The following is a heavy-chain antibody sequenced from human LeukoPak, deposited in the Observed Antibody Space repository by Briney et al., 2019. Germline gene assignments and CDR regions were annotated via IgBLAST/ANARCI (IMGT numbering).Heavy chain of an antibody. V-gene: IGHV3-7*04. CDR1: GFTFSSIW. J-gene: IGHJ4*02. D-gene: IGHD3-10*01. CDR2: IKHDGSET. Sequence: GGSLRLSCATSGFTFSSIWMSWVRQAPGKGLEWVANIKHDGSETNYVDSVKGRFTISRDNAKNSLHLQMNSLRVEDTAVYYCASEGSYDSRNSYIPDCWGQGTLVTVSS. CDR3: ASEGSYDSRNSYIPDC.